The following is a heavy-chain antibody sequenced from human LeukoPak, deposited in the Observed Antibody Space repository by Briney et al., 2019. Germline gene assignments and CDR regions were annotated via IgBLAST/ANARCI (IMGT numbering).Heavy chain of an antibody. CDR3: ARDYGDSI. Sequence: PGGPLRLSCAASGFTFSTYWMTWVRQAPGKGLEWVANINQDGSEKHYVDSVKGRFTISRDNARSSLYLQMNSLRADDTAVYYCARDYGDSIWGQGTLVTVSS. CDR1: GFTFSTYW. D-gene: IGHD4-17*01. CDR2: INQDGSEK. V-gene: IGHV3-7*01. J-gene: IGHJ4*02.